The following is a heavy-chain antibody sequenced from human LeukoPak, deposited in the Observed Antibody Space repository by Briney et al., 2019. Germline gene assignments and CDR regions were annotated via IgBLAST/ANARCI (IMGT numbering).Heavy chain of an antibody. V-gene: IGHV1-69*13. D-gene: IGHD2-15*01. Sequence: SVKVSCKASGYTFTGYYMHWVRQAPGQGLEWMGGIIPIFGTANYAQKFQGRVTITADESTSTAYMELSSLRSEDTAVYYCARPHCSGGSCYSSPNYYYYYYGMDVWGQGTTVTVSS. CDR3: ARPHCSGGSCYSSPNYYYYYYGMDV. J-gene: IGHJ6*02. CDR2: IIPIFGTA. CDR1: GYTFTGYY.